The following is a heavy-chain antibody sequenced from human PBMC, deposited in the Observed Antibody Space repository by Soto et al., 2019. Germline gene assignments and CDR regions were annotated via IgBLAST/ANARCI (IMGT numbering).Heavy chain of an antibody. CDR3: ATSMGGTANGMGV. V-gene: IGHV3-9*01. D-gene: IGHD2-21*02. Sequence: ESGGGLVQPGRSLRLSCAASGLSFDDYAMHWVRQVPGKGLEWVSGISWNGGSIGYADSVKGRFSISRDNAKNSLYLQMNSLRGEDTALYYCATSMGGTANGMGVWGQGTTVTVSS. CDR2: ISWNGGSI. CDR1: GLSFDDYA. J-gene: IGHJ6*02.